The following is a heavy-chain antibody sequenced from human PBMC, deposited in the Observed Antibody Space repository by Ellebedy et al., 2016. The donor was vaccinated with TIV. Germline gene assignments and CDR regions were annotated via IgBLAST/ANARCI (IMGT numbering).Heavy chain of an antibody. J-gene: IGHJ4*02. CDR2: IRTSTNSI. V-gene: IGHV3-48*02. CDR1: GLTFSSSG. Sequence: GESLKISXAASGLTFSSSGMTWVRQAPGKGLEWVTFIRTSTNSISYADSVKGRFTISRDDADNSLYLQMDSLRDEDTAVYYCARGGAGFDSMNRELSFDSWGQGTLVTVSS. CDR3: ARGGAGFDSMNRELSFDS. D-gene: IGHD1-26*01.